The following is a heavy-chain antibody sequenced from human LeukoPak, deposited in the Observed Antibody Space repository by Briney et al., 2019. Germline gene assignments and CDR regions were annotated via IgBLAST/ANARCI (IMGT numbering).Heavy chain of an antibody. CDR2: IYYSGST. Sequence: PSETLSLTCTVSGGSITSSSYYWGWIRQPPGKGLEWIGSIYYSGSTYYNPSLKSRVTISVDTSKNQFSLKLSSVTAADTAVYYCARQRTTGTTSPLWGQGTLVTVSS. D-gene: IGHD1-1*01. CDR3: ARQRTTGTTSPL. CDR1: GGSITSSSYY. J-gene: IGHJ4*02. V-gene: IGHV4-39*01.